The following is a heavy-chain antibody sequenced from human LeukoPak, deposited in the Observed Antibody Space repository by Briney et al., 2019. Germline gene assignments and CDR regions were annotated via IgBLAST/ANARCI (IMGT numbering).Heavy chain of an antibody. J-gene: IGHJ6*02. V-gene: IGHV1-18*01. Sequence: ASVKVSCKASGHTFTSYGISWVRQAPGQGLEWMGWISAYNGNTNYAQKLQGRVTMTTDTSTSTAYMELRSLRSDDTAVYYCARDGPVLRFLEWLSSTTYYGMDVWGQGTTVTVSS. D-gene: IGHD3-3*01. CDR3: ARDGPVLRFLEWLSSTTYYGMDV. CDR2: ISAYNGNT. CDR1: GHTFTSYG.